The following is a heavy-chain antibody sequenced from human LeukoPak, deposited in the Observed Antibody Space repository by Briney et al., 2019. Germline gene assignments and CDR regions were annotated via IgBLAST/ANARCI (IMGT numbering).Heavy chain of an antibody. V-gene: IGHV1-46*01. CDR2: INPNGGTT. D-gene: IGHD6-19*01. Sequence: RASVTVSCKASGYTFITYYIHWVRQAPGQGLGWMGIINPNGGTTSYAQKFQGRVTMTRDTSTSTVYMELSSLRSEDTAVYYCAREVIAVAGTIRSDFDYWGQGTLVTVSS. CDR1: GYTFITYY. J-gene: IGHJ4*02. CDR3: AREVIAVAGTIRSDFDY.